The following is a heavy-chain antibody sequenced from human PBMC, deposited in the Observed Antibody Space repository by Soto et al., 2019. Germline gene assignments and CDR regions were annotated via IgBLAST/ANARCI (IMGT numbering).Heavy chain of an antibody. J-gene: IGHJ6*02. CDR1: GFTFSSYS. CDR2: ISSSSYI. CDR3: ATYNILVKAEKTFGMDV. D-gene: IGHD1-1*01. Sequence: GGSLRLSCAASGFTFSSYSMNWVRQAPGKGLEWVSSISSSSYIYYADSVKGRFTISRDNAKNSLYLQMNSLRAEDTAVYYCATYNILVKAEKTFGMDVWGQGTTVTVSS. V-gene: IGHV3-21*01.